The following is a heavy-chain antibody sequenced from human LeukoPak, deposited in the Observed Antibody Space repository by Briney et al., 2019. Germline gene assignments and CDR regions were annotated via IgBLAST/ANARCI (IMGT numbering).Heavy chain of an antibody. D-gene: IGHD2-15*01. CDR3: ARGGYCSGGSCSEAYYYYYGMDV. CDR2: ISYDGSNK. J-gene: IGHJ6*02. Sequence: GGSLRLSCAASGFTFSSYAMHWVRQAPGKGLDWVAVISYDGSNKYYADSVKGRFTISRDNSKNTLYLQMNSLRAEDTAVYYCARGGYCSGGSCSEAYYYYYGMDVWGQGTTVTVSS. V-gene: IGHV3-30-3*01. CDR1: GFTFSSYA.